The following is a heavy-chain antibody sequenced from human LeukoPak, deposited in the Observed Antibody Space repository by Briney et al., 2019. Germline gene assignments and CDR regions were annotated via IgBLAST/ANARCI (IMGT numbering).Heavy chain of an antibody. D-gene: IGHD5-12*01. Sequence: GGSLRLSCAASGFTFSSYAMSWVRQPPGKGLEWVSAISGSGGSTYYADSVKGRFTISRDNSKNTLYLQMNSLRAEDTAVYYCAKEGVATTNYYYYGMDVWGQGTTVTVSS. V-gene: IGHV3-23*01. CDR2: ISGSGGST. J-gene: IGHJ6*02. CDR3: AKEGVATTNYYYYGMDV. CDR1: GFTFSSYA.